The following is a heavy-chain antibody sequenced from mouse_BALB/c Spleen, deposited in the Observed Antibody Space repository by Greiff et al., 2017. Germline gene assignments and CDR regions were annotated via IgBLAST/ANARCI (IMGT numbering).Heavy chain of an antibody. J-gene: IGHJ3*01. V-gene: IGHV1-80*01. CDR3: APYDGYYPFAY. D-gene: IGHD2-3*01. Sequence: QVQLKQSGAELVRPGSSVKISCKASGYAFSSYWMNWVKQRPGQGLEWIGQIYPGDGDTNYNGKFKGKATLTADKSSSTAYMQLSSLTSEDSAVYFCAPYDGYYPFAYWGQGTLVTVSA. CDR2: IYPGDGDT. CDR1: GYAFSSYW.